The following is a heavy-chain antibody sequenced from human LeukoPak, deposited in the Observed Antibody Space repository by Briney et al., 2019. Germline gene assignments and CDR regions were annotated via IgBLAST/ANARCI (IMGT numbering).Heavy chain of an antibody. Sequence: RGSLRLSCAASGFTFSSYSMNWVRQAPGKGLEWVSSISSSSSYIYYADSVKGRFTISRDNAKNSLYLQMNSLRAEDTAVYYCARVKRDYAFDYWGQGTLVTVSS. D-gene: IGHD4-17*01. CDR2: ISSSSSYI. J-gene: IGHJ4*02. CDR1: GFTFSSYS. V-gene: IGHV3-21*01. CDR3: ARVKRDYAFDY.